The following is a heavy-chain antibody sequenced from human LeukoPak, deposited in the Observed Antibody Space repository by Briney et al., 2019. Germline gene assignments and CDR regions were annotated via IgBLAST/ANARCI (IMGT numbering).Heavy chain of an antibody. CDR2: IYYSGST. J-gene: IGHJ4*02. D-gene: IGHD6-19*01. CDR3: ARHAPHSSGWYVVFDY. Sequence: SETLSLTCTVSGGSISSTSYYWGWIRQSPGKGPEWIGNIYYSGSTYYNPSLKSRVTISVDTSKNQFSLKLSSVTAADTAVYCCARHAPHSSGWYVVFDYWGQGTQVTVAS. CDR1: GGSISSTSYY. V-gene: IGHV4-39*01.